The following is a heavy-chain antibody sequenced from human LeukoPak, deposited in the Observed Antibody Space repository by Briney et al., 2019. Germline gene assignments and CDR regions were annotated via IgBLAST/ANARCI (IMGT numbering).Heavy chain of an antibody. CDR1: GFTFSSYW. D-gene: IGHD3-3*01. Sequence: PGGSLRLSCAASGFTFSSYWMHWVRQAPGKGLMWVSRINSDGSSTSYADSVKGRFTISRDNAKNTLYLQMNSLRAEDTAVYYCAARGTYYDFWSGYPRSGYWGQGTLVTVSS. V-gene: IGHV3-74*01. CDR3: AARGTYYDFWSGYPRSGY. J-gene: IGHJ4*02. CDR2: INSDGSST.